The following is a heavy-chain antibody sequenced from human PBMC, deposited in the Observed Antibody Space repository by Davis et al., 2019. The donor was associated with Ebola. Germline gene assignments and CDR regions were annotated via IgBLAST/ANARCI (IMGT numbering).Heavy chain of an antibody. CDR1: GFNFRSYG. Sequence: GESLKISCAASGFNFRSYGMHWVRQAPDKGLEWVAVIWYDGSRKYYGDSVKGRFTISRDNSNNLLYLQMNSLRAEDTAVYYCARDYSGFQVAWGQGTLVTVSS. CDR3: ARDYSGFQVA. CDR2: IWYDGSRK. J-gene: IGHJ5*02. D-gene: IGHD6-19*01. V-gene: IGHV3-33*01.